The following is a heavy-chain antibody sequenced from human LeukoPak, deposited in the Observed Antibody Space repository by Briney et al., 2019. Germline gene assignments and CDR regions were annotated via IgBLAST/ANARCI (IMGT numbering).Heavy chain of an antibody. CDR3: ARGVYSSSSDLDY. V-gene: IGHV1-69*04. J-gene: IGHJ4*02. CDR1: GGTFSSYA. Sequence: GASVKVSCKASGGTFSSYAISWVRQAPGQGLEWMGRIIPILGIANYAQKFQGRVTITADKSTSTAYMELSSLRSEDTAVYYCARGVYSSSSDLDYWGQGTLVTVSS. D-gene: IGHD6-6*01. CDR2: IIPILGIA.